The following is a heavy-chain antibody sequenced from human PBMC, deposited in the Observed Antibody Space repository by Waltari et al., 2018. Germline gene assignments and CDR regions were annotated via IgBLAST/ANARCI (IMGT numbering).Heavy chain of an antibody. CDR1: GFSVSGVY. J-gene: IGHJ5*02. CDR3: ARPVGNET. V-gene: IGHV3-53*01. D-gene: IGHD1-26*01. Sequence: EVQLVESGGGLVQPGGSLRLSCAASGFSVSGVYMTWVRQDPGKGLQWVSIIYSGGSTYYADSVKGRFTISRDNSKNTVFLQMNSLRVDDTAVYYCARPVGNETWGQGTLVTVSS. CDR2: IYSGGST.